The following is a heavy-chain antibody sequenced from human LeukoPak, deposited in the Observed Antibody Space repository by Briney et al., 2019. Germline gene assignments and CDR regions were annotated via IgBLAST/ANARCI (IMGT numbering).Heavy chain of an antibody. CDR2: ISGSGSNT. Sequence: TGESLRLSCAASGCTFSSYAMTWVRRAPGKGLEWVSAISGSGSNTYYADSVKGRFTISRDNSKSTLYLLINSLRADDTAVYYCARGNGDYAIHPDYWGQGTLVTVSS. J-gene: IGHJ4*02. CDR1: GCTFSSYA. D-gene: IGHD4-17*01. V-gene: IGHV3-23*01. CDR3: ARGNGDYAIHPDY.